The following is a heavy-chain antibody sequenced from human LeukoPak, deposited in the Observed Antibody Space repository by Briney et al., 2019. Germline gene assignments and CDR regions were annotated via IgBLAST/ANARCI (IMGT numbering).Heavy chain of an antibody. V-gene: IGHV4-39*07. CDR2: IYYSGST. Sequence: SETLSLTCTVSGASISGTAYYWGWVRQPPRKGLEWIGNIYYSGSTYYNASLQSRVTISIDTSKDQFSLKLSSVTAADTAVYYCARDKGSGSYYRKLYYFDYWGQGTLVTVSS. CDR3: ARDKGSGSYYRKLYYFDY. D-gene: IGHD3-10*01. CDR1: GASISGTAYY. J-gene: IGHJ4*02.